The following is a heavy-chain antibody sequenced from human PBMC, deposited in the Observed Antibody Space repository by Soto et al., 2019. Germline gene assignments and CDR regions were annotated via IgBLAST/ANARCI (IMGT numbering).Heavy chain of an antibody. Sequence: GASVKVSCKASGGTFSSYAISWVRQAPGQGLEWMGGIIPIFGTANYAQKFQGRVTITADKSTSTAYMELSSLRSEDTAGYYCARPFGKLGRPYSSGSYLRAYYYGMDVWGQGTTVTVSS. D-gene: IGHD6-19*01. CDR3: ARPFGKLGRPYSSGSYLRAYYYGMDV. V-gene: IGHV1-69*06. CDR1: GGTFSSYA. J-gene: IGHJ6*02. CDR2: IIPIFGTA.